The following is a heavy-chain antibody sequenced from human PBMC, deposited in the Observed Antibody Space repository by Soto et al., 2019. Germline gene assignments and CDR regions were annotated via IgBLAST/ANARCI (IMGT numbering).Heavy chain of an antibody. Sequence: GGSLRLSCAASGFTFSSYGMDWVRQAPGKGLEWVAVISYDGSNKYYADSVKGRFTISRDNSKNTLYLQMNSLRAEDTAVYYCARVKSRIVRGVTNDYYYGMDVWGQGTTVTVSS. D-gene: IGHD3-10*01. V-gene: IGHV3-30*03. CDR3: ARVKSRIVRGVTNDYYYGMDV. CDR2: ISYDGSNK. J-gene: IGHJ6*02. CDR1: GFTFSSYG.